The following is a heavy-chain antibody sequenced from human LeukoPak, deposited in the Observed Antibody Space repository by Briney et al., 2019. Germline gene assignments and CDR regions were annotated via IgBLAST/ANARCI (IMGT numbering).Heavy chain of an antibody. D-gene: IGHD3-3*01. Sequence: SETLSLTCTVSGGSISSSSYYWGWIRQPPGKGLEWIGCIYYSGSTYYNPSLKSRVTISVATSKNQFFLKLSSVTAADTAVYYCARGSYDFWSGWTDWFDPWGQGTLVTVSS. CDR2: IYYSGST. J-gene: IGHJ5*02. CDR1: GGSISSSSYY. CDR3: ARGSYDFWSGWTDWFDP. V-gene: IGHV4-39*01.